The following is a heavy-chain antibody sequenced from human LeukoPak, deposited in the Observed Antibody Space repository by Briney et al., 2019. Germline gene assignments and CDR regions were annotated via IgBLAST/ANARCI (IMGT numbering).Heavy chain of an antibody. CDR3: ATHRDGSLTLFDY. CDR2: ISDSGGST. CDR1: GFTFSSYA. J-gene: IGHJ4*02. Sequence: GGSLRLSCAASGFTFSSYAMSRVRQAPGKGLEWVSAISDSGGSTYYADSVKGRFTISRDNSKNTLYLQMNSLRAEDTAVYYCATHRDGSLTLFDYWGQGTLVTVSS. V-gene: IGHV3-23*01. D-gene: IGHD5-24*01.